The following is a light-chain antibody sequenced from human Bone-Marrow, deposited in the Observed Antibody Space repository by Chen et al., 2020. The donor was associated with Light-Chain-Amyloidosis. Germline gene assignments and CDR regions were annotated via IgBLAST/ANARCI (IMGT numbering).Light chain of an antibody. Sequence: SYVLTQPSSVSVAPGQTATIACGGNNIGSTSVHWYQQTPGQAPLLVVYDDSDRPSGIPERLSGSNSGNRATLTIGRVEAGDEADYYCQVWDRSSDRPVFGGGTKLTVL. V-gene: IGLV3-21*02. CDR2: DDS. CDR1: NIGSTS. CDR3: QVWDRSSDRPV. J-gene: IGLJ3*02.